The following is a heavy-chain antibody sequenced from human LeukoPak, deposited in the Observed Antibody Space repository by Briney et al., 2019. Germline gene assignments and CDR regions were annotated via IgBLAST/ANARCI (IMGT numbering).Heavy chain of an antibody. CDR3: ARGLRGYSYGNNWFDP. Sequence: ASVKVSCKASGYTFTGYYMHWVRQAPGQGLEWMGWINPNSGGTNYAQKFQGWVTITRDTSISTAYMELSRLRSDDTAVYYCARGLRGYSYGNNWFDPWGQGTLVTVSS. V-gene: IGHV1-2*04. J-gene: IGHJ5*02. CDR2: INPNSGGT. CDR1: GYTFTGYY. D-gene: IGHD5-18*01.